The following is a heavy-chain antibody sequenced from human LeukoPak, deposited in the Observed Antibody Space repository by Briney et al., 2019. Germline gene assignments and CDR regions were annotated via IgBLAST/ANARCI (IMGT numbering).Heavy chain of an antibody. V-gene: IGHV2-70*01. D-gene: IGHD3-10*01. J-gene: IGHJ4*02. CDR3: ARMDYGSGSLYAVDY. Sequence: SGPALVKPTQTLTLTCTFSGFSLSTSGMCVSWIRQPPGKALEWLALIDWDDDKYYSTSLKTRLTISKDTSKNQVVPTMTNMDPVDTATYYCARMDYGSGSLYAVDYWGQGTLVTVSS. CDR1: GFSLSTSGMC. CDR2: IDWDDDK.